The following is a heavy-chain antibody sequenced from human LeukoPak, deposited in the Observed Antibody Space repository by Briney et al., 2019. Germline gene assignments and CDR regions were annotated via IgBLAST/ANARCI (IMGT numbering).Heavy chain of an antibody. CDR2: ISGSGGFT. V-gene: IGHV3-23*01. J-gene: IGHJ5*02. Sequence: GGSLRLSCAASGFTYSSYDMSWVRQAPGKGLEWVSAISGSGGFTYYADSVRGRFTISRDNSKNTLYLQMNSLRAEDTAVYYCAKRRWDSSGYPNWFDPWGQGTLVTVSS. D-gene: IGHD3-22*01. CDR1: GFTYSSYD. CDR3: AKRRWDSSGYPNWFDP.